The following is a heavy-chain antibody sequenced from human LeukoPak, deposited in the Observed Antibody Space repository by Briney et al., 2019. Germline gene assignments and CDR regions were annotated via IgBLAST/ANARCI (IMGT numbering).Heavy chain of an antibody. CDR2: ISATGDDT. CDR3: AKEGAGIEGTGYFDN. Sequence: PGGSLRLSCAASGFTFSGYAMSWVRQAPGKGLEWVSGISATGDDTYYANSVKGRFTISRDNSKNTLSLQMNSLRAEDTGVYYCAKEGAGIEGTGYFDNWGQGTLVTVSS. D-gene: IGHD1-26*01. J-gene: IGHJ4*02. CDR1: GFTFSGYA. V-gene: IGHV3-23*01.